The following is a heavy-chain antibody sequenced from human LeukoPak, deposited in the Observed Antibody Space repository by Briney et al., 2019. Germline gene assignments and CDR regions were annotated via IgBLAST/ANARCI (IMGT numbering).Heavy chain of an antibody. J-gene: IGHJ4*02. D-gene: IGHD6-19*01. CDR1: GATFSSYA. CDR2: IIPIFGTE. V-gene: IGHV1-69*05. CDR3: AREIVAVAATGEFDY. Sequence: SVKVSCKASGATFSSYAISWVRQAPGQGLEWMGGIIPIFGTEKYAQKFQGRVTITTDESTSTAYMELSSLRSEDTAVYYCAREIVAVAATGEFDYWGQGTLVTVSS.